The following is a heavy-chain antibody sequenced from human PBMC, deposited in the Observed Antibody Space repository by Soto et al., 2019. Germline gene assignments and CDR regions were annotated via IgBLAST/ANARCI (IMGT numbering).Heavy chain of an antibody. J-gene: IGHJ4*02. CDR1: GGSISSGGYY. D-gene: IGHD3-3*01. V-gene: IGHV4-31*03. CDR2: IYYSGST. CDR3: VSAYYDFWSGPPHPYYFDY. Sequence: SETLSLTCTVSGGSISSGGYYWSWIRQHPGKGLEWIGYIYYSGSTYYNPSLKSRVTISVYTSKNQFSLKLSSVTAADTAVYYCVSAYYDFWSGPPHPYYFDYWGQGTLVTVSS.